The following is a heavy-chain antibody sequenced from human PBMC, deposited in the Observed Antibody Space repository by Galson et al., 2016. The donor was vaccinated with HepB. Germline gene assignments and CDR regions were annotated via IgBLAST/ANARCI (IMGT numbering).Heavy chain of an antibody. CDR1: GYTFTSHG. V-gene: IGHV1-18*01. Sequence: SVKVSCKASGYTFTSHGISWVRQAPGQGLEWMGWISGYNGNTEHTQKFQDRLIMTTDTSTNTAYMEMRGLRSNDTAGYDCARASSRGCYWYDPWGQGTLGTVSS. J-gene: IGHJ5*02. D-gene: IGHD6-19*01. CDR3: ARASSRGCYWYDP. CDR2: ISGYNGNT.